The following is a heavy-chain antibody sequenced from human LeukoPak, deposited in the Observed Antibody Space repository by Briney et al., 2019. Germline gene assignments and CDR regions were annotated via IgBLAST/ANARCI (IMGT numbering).Heavy chain of an antibody. CDR1: GYTFTSYY. CDR2: INPSGGST. Sequence: ASVKVSCKASGYTFTSYYMHWVRQAPGQGLEWMGIINPSGGSTSYAQKLQGRVTMTRDMSTSTVYMELSSLRSEDTAVYYCARSPPVIAVAGTRFARFDYWGQGTLVTVSS. J-gene: IGHJ4*02. V-gene: IGHV1-46*01. D-gene: IGHD6-19*01. CDR3: ARSPPVIAVAGTRFARFDY.